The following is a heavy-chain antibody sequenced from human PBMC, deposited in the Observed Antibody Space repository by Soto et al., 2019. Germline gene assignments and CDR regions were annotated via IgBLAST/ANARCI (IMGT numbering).Heavy chain of an antibody. Sequence: ASVKVSCKASGYTFTSYAMHWVRQAPGQRLEWMGWINAGNGNTKYSQKFQGRVTITRDTSASTAYMELSSLRSEDTAGYYWARGRLAPPRYAFDIWGQGTMVTVS. CDR1: GYTFTSYA. V-gene: IGHV1-3*01. CDR2: INAGNGNT. CDR3: ARGRLAPPRYAFDI. D-gene: IGHD6-19*01. J-gene: IGHJ3*02.